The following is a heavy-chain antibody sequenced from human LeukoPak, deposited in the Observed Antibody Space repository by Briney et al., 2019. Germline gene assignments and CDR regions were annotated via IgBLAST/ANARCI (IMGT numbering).Heavy chain of an antibody. CDR1: GYTFTNYG. J-gene: IGHJ4*02. D-gene: IGHD5-24*01. CDR3: ARSDLGTITAGSFNY. V-gene: IGHV1-18*01. Sequence: ASVKLSCKASGYTFTNYGITWVRQAPGQGLEWIVWISGYQGSTKYAQNFQGRVTMTIDTSTSTAYMDLRSLISDDTAIYFCARSDLGTITAGSFNYWGQGTLVAVSS. CDR2: ISGYQGST.